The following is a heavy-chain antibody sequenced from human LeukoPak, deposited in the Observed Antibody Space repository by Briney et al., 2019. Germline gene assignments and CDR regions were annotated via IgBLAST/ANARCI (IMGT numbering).Heavy chain of an antibody. CDR3: ARDIVMVTYWFDP. CDR2: INPNSGGT. CDR1: GYTFTVYY. Sequence: GASVKVSCKASGYTFTVYYMHWVRQAPGQGLEWMVWINPNSGGTNYAQKFQGRVTMTRDTSISTAYMELSRLRSDDTAVYYCARDIVMVTYWFDPWGQGTLVTVSS. V-gene: IGHV1-2*02. J-gene: IGHJ5*02. D-gene: IGHD5-18*01.